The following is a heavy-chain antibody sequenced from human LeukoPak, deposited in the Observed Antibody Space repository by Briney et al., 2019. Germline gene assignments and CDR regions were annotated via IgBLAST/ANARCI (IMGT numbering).Heavy chain of an antibody. Sequence: PSQTLSLTCTVSGGSISSGDYYWSWIRQPPGKGLEWIGYIYYSGSTYYNPSLKSRVTISVDTSKNQFSLKLSSVTAADTAVYYCARRGIVLMVYVRWGQGTLVTVSS. V-gene: IGHV4-30-4*01. CDR2: IYYSGST. CDR1: GGSISSGDYY. J-gene: IGHJ4*02. CDR3: ARRGIVLMVYVR. D-gene: IGHD2-8*01.